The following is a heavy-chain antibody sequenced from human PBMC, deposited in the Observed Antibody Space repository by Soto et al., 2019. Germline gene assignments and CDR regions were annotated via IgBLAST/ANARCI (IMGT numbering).Heavy chain of an antibody. CDR2: IYYSGST. CDR3: ASFVLRYFDWSINNWFDP. D-gene: IGHD3-9*01. CDR1: GGSISSSSYY. Sequence: PSETLSLTCTVSGGSISSSSYYWGWIRQPPGKGLEWIGSIYYSGSTYYNPSLKSRVTISVDTFKNQFSLKLSSVTAADTAVYYCASFVLRYFDWSINNWFDPWGQGPLVTVSS. V-gene: IGHV4-39*01. J-gene: IGHJ5*02.